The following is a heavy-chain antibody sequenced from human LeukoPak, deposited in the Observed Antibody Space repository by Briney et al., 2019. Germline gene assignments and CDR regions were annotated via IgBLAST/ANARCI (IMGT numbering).Heavy chain of an antibody. Sequence: ASVRVSCKTSGYTFSTYDISWLRQAAGQGLGWMGWMNPNSANTGFAQKFQGRATITRDTSISTAYLELSSLTSEDTAVYYCARAIRYQLLSDYWGQGTLVTVSS. D-gene: IGHD2-2*01. CDR1: GYTFSTYD. CDR2: MNPNSANT. CDR3: ARAIRYQLLSDY. V-gene: IGHV1-8*03. J-gene: IGHJ4*02.